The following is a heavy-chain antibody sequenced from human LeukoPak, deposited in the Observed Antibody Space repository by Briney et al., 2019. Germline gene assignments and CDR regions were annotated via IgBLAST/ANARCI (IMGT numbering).Heavy chain of an antibody. CDR3: ARWYCSSTSCQFDY. CDR2: MNPNSGNT. Sequence: GASVKVSCKASGHTFTTYDINWVRQATGQGLEWMGWMNPNSGNTGYAQKLQGRVTITRNTSISTAYMELSSLRSEDTAVYYCARWYCSSTSCQFDYWGQGTLVTVSS. J-gene: IGHJ4*02. CDR1: GHTFTTYD. V-gene: IGHV1-8*03. D-gene: IGHD2-2*01.